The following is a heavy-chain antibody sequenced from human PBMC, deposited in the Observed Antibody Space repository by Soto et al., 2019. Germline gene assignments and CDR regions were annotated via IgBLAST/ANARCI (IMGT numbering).Heavy chain of an antibody. CDR3: VREKVTMIVGFYYFDY. Sequence: EMQLVESGGGLVQPGGSLRLSCAASGFTVSSNYMSWVRQAPGKGLEWVSVSYAGGSTHYADSVEGRFTISRDNSKNTLYLQMNSLRAEDSAVYYCVREKVTMIVGFYYFDYWGQGTLVTVSS. V-gene: IGHV3-66*01. D-gene: IGHD3-22*01. CDR1: GFTVSSNY. CDR2: SYAGGST. J-gene: IGHJ4*02.